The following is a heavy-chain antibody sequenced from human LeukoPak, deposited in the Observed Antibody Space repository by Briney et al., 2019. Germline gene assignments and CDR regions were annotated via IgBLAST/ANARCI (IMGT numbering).Heavy chain of an antibody. J-gene: IGHJ4*02. V-gene: IGHV3-30*18. D-gene: IGHD6-19*01. CDR1: GFTFSSYG. Sequence: PGRSLRLSCAASGFTFSSYGMHWVRQAPGKGLEWVAVISYDGSNKYYADSVKGRFTISRDNSKNTLYLQMNSLRAEDTAVYYCAKDRPWLVFGGQGTLVTVSS. CDR3: AKDRPWLVF. CDR2: ISYDGSNK.